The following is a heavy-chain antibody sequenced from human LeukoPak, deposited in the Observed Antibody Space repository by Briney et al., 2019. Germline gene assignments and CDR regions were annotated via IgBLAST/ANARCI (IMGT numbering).Heavy chain of an antibody. CDR1: GFTFSTYG. J-gene: IGHJ4*02. D-gene: IGHD4-17*01. V-gene: IGHV3-33*01. Sequence: GRSLRLSCAASGFTFSTYGMHWVRQAPGKGLEWVAVIWYDGSHEYYGDCVKGRFTISRDNSRNTLFLQMNSLRVEDTAVYYCVRSRGLYGDYVLGYWGQGALVTVSS. CDR3: VRSRGLYGDYVLGY. CDR2: IWYDGSHE.